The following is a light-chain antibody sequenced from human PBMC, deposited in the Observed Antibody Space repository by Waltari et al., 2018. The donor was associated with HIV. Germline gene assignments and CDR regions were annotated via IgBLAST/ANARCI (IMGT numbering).Light chain of an antibody. J-gene: IGLJ2*01. Sequence: QSALTQPDSVSGSPRPSLTIACTGTTSDVGTYNLVSWYQQHPGKAPQHMRLEVSNRHSGVSNRCSGSKPGNTAALTSACLQAEDEADYYCCSYAGSSTPVVCGGGTMLTVV. CDR1: TSDVGTYNL. CDR2: EVS. V-gene: IGLV2-23*02. CDR3: CSYAGSSTPVV.